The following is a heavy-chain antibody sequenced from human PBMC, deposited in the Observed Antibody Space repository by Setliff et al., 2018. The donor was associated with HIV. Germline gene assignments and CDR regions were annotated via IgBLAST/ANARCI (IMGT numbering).Heavy chain of an antibody. CDR1: GFTVSSNE. J-gene: IGHJ3*02. CDR2: ISGGGDTT. Sequence: TGGSLRLSCAASGFTVSSNEMSWVRQAPGKGLEWVSSISGGGDTTYYADSVKGRFTISRDNSKSTLYLQMNSLRAEDTAVYYCALPYDSSGYYAFDIWGQGTMVTVSS. D-gene: IGHD3-22*01. V-gene: IGHV3-23*01. CDR3: ALPYDSSGYYAFDI.